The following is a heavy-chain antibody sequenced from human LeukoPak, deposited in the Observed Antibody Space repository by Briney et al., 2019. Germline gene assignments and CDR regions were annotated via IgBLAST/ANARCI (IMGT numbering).Heavy chain of an antibody. D-gene: IGHD3-10*01. Sequence: GGFLRLSCEASGFTFSNYWMLWVRQAPGKGLVWVSRINRDGTTTDYADSVKGRFTISRDNGKNTLYLQMNSLRAEDTAVYYCGRDYYGSVDYWGQGTLVTVSS. CDR3: GRDYYGSVDY. V-gene: IGHV3-74*01. CDR2: INRDGTTT. CDR1: GFTFSNYW. J-gene: IGHJ4*02.